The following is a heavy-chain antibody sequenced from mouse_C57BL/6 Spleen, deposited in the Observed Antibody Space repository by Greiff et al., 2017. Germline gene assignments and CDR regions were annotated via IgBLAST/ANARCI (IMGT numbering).Heavy chain of an antibody. CDR3: ARLATVEAY. Sequence: VQLQQSGPELVKPGASVKISCKASGYTFTDYYMNWVKQSHGKSLEWIGDINPNNGGTSYNQKFKGKATLTVDKSSSTAYMELRSLTSEDSAVYYCARLATVEAYWGQGTLVTVSA. CDR2: INPNNGGT. J-gene: IGHJ3*01. V-gene: IGHV1-26*01. CDR1: GYTFTDYY. D-gene: IGHD1-1*01.